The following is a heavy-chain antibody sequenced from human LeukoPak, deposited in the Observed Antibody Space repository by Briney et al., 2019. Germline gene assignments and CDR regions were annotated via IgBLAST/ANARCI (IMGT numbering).Heavy chain of an antibody. V-gene: IGHV1-2*02. CDR1: GHIFTVDS. CDR3: ATAQHCSGGTCHAWTDAFHV. J-gene: IGHJ3*01. CDR2: THLNCGGT. D-gene: IGHD2-15*01. Sequence: ASVKFSCTASGHIFTVDSIHWVRQAPGQGLEWMGWTHLNCGGTYRAQKFQDRVTMTKGTSIGTAYLELSTMTSDDTAVYYCATAQHCSGGTCHAWTDAFHVWGQGTMVTVSS.